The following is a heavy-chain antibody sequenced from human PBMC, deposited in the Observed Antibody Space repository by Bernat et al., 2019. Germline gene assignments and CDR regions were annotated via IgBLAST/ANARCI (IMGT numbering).Heavy chain of an antibody. Sequence: QVQLVESGGGVVQPGRSLRLSCAASGFTFSSYGIHWVRQAPGKGLEWVAVIWYDGSNKYYADSVKGRFTISRDNSKNTLYLQMNSLRAEDTAVYYCARDHQGFGEIDYWGQGTLVTVSS. V-gene: IGHV3-33*01. CDR2: IWYDGSNK. CDR3: ARDHQGFGEIDY. D-gene: IGHD3-10*01. J-gene: IGHJ4*02. CDR1: GFTFSSYG.